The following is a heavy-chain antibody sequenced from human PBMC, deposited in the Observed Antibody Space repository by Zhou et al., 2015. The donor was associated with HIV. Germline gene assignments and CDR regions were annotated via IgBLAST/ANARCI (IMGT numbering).Heavy chain of an antibody. Sequence: QVQLVQSGAEVKKPGSSVKVSCKASGGTFSSYAISWVRQAPGQGLEWMGGIIPIFGTANYAQKFQGRVTITADESTSTAYMELSSLRSEDTAVYYCAREGTMATITNYYYGMDVWGQGTTVTVSS. CDR3: AREGTMATITNYYYGMDV. V-gene: IGHV1-69*01. CDR1: GGTFSSYA. J-gene: IGHJ6*02. CDR2: IIPIFGTA. D-gene: IGHD5-24*01.